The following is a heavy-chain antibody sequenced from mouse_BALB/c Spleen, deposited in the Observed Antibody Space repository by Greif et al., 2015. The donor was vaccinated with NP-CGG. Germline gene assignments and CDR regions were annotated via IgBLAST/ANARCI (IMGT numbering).Heavy chain of an antibody. Sequence: EVKLVESGGGLVKLGGSLKLSCAASGFTFSSYYMSWVRQTPEKRLELVAAINSNGGGTYYPDTVKGRFTISRDNAKNTLYLQMSSLKSEDTALYYCARPYSSGYLAWFAYWGQGTLVTVSA. CDR1: GFTFSSYY. D-gene: IGHD3-1*01. CDR2: INSNGGGT. J-gene: IGHJ3*01. V-gene: IGHV5-6-2*01. CDR3: ARPYSSGYLAWFAY.